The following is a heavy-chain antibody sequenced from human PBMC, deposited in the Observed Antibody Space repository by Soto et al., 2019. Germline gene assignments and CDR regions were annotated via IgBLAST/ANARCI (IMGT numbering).Heavy chain of an antibody. J-gene: IGHJ5*01. D-gene: IGHD6-13*01. CDR1: GGSFSGHY. V-gene: IGHV4-34*01. CDR2: IVPSGST. CDR3: ARGTSVYSGSWYVS. Sequence: PSETLSLTCAVYGGSFSGHYCSWIRQPPGKGLEWIGEIVPSGSTNYNPSLKSRVTISVDTSKNQFSLKLSSVTAADTAVYYCARGTSVYSGSWYVSWGQGTLLTVSS.